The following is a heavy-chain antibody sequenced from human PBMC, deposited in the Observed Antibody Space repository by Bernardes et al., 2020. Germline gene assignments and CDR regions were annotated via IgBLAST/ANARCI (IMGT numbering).Heavy chain of an antibody. Sequence: GGSLRLSCTASGFNFRSYWMAWIRQAPGKGLEWVAHINPDGSWSDYVGSVKGRFSISRDNAKNSLFLQMNSLRDEDTAVYYWVSDYWGQGTLVTVSS. J-gene: IGHJ4*02. V-gene: IGHV3-7*03. CDR1: GFNFRSYW. CDR2: INPDGSWS. D-gene: IGHD2-8*01. CDR3: VSDY.